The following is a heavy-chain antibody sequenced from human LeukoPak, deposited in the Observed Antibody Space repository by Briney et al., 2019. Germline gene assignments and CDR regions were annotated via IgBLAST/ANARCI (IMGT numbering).Heavy chain of an antibody. CDR3: AKLHWYYLGPDI. CDR1: GFTFSSYA. Sequence: GSLRLSCAASGFTFSSYAMSWVRQAPGKGLEWVSAISGSGGSAYYADSVKGRFTISRDNSKNTLYLQMNSLRAEDTAVYYCAKLHWYYLGPDIWGQGTMVTVSS. J-gene: IGHJ3*02. CDR2: ISGSGGSA. D-gene: IGHD3-10*01. V-gene: IGHV3-23*01.